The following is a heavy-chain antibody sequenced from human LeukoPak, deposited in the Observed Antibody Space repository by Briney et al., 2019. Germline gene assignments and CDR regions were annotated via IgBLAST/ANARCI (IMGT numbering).Heavy chain of an antibody. CDR2: ISGSGGAT. CDR1: GFTFGSYA. CDR3: AKKERRDNWSSSDY. V-gene: IGHV3-23*01. D-gene: IGHD1-1*01. J-gene: IGHJ4*02. Sequence: GGSLRLSCAASGFTFGSYAMSWVRQAPGKGLEWVSDISGSGGATYYADSVKGRFTISRDNSKNTLNLQMNSLRADDTAIYYCAKKERRDNWSSSDYWGQGTLVTVSS.